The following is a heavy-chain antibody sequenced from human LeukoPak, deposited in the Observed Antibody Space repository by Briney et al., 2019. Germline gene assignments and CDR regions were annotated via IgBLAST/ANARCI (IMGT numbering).Heavy chain of an antibody. CDR2: INPNSGGT. CDR1: GYTFTGYY. V-gene: IGHV1-2*02. Sequence: ASVKVSCKASGYTFTGYYIHWVRQAPGQGLEWVGWINPNSGGTNYAQKFQGRVTMTRDTSTTYMELSRLTSADTAVYYCGRDRHWNQGNFDYWGQGTLVTVSS. D-gene: IGHD1-1*01. CDR3: GRDRHWNQGNFDY. J-gene: IGHJ4*02.